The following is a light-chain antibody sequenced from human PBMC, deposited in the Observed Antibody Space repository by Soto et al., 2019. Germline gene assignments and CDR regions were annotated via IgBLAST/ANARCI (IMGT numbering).Light chain of an antibody. CDR1: PAISSL. CDR3: QQANSFPLT. CDR2: TAS. J-gene: IGKJ4*01. Sequence: DIPMTQSPSSVSASVGDRVTITCRASPAISSLLAWYQQKPGKAPNLLIHTASSLQSGVPSRFSGSGSGTDFTLTISSLQPEDFATYYCQQANSFPLTFGGGTKVEIK. V-gene: IGKV1-12*01.